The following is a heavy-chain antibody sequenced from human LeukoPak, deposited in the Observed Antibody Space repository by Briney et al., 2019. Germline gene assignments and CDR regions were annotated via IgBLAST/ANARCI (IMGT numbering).Heavy chain of an antibody. Sequence: GGSLRLSCAASGFLFNAYWMTWVRRAPGKGLEWVANIRQDGDTKYYVDSVKGRFTISRDNAMNSLYLQMNSLRAEDTAIYYCARSLPYGTTWYGRSDFWGQGTLVTVSS. D-gene: IGHD6-13*01. CDR3: ARSLPYGTTWYGRSDF. CDR2: IRQDGDTK. V-gene: IGHV3-7*03. J-gene: IGHJ4*02. CDR1: GFLFNAYW.